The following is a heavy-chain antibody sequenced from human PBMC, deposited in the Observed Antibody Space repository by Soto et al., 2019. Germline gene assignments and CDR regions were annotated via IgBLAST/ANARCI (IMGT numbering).Heavy chain of an antibody. D-gene: IGHD6-19*01. CDR3: ARGYSSGYNFDY. CDR1: GGSISSGVYY. Sequence: SETLSLTCTVSGGSISSGVYYWSWIRQHPGKGLEWIGYIYYSGSTYYNPSLKSRVTISVDTSKNQFSLKLSSVTAADTAVYYCARGYSSGYNFDYWGQGTLVTVSS. CDR2: IYYSGST. J-gene: IGHJ4*02. V-gene: IGHV4-31*03.